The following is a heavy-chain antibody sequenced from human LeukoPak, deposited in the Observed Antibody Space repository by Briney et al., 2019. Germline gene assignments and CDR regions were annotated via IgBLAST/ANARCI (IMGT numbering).Heavy chain of an antibody. CDR1: GGSISSYY. V-gene: IGHV4-4*07. D-gene: IGHD4-17*01. J-gene: IGHJ5*02. CDR3: AREPMTTVTTLGDWFDP. Sequence: SETLSLTCTVSGGSISSYYWSWIRQPAGKGLEWIGRIYTSGSTNYNPSLKSRVTISVDTSKNQFSLKLSSVTAADTAVYYCAREPMTTVTTLGDWFDPWGQGTLVTVSS. CDR2: IYTSGST.